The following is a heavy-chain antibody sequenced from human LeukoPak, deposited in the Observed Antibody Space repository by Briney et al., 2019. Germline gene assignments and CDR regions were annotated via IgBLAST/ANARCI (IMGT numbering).Heavy chain of an antibody. J-gene: IGHJ4*02. D-gene: IGHD6-19*01. CDR2: ISSSGSTI. CDR1: GFTFSSYE. Sequence: QSGGSLRLSCAASGFTFSSYEMNWVRQAPGKGLEWVSYISSSGSTIYYADSVKGRFIISRDNAKNSLYLQMNSLRAEDTAVYYCARGQQWLATGGLFDYWGQGTLVTVSS. CDR3: ARGQQWLATGGLFDY. V-gene: IGHV3-48*03.